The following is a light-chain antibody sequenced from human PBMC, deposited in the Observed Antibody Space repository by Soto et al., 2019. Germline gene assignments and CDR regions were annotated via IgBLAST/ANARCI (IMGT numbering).Light chain of an antibody. J-gene: IGLJ3*02. Sequence: QSVLTQPPSVSGAPGQRVTISCTGGSSNIGAGYDVHWYQQLPRTAPKLLISDNNNRPSGVPDRFSGSKSGTSASLAITGLQAEDEADYYCQSYDSSLSASVFGGGTKLTVL. CDR1: SSNIGAGYD. CDR3: QSYDSSLSASV. V-gene: IGLV1-40*01. CDR2: DNN.